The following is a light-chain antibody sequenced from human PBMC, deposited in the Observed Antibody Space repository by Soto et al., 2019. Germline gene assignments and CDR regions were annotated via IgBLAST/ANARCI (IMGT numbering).Light chain of an antibody. J-gene: IGKJ1*01. V-gene: IGKV3-11*01. Sequence: IVLTQSPGTLSLSPGERATLSCRASQSVTTQLAWYQQKPGQAPRLIIHGASSRATGVPDRITGSGSGTDFTLTISSLEPEDFAVYYCQQHSHWPPWTFGQGTRVEIQ. CDR1: QSVTTQ. CDR3: QQHSHWPPWT. CDR2: GAS.